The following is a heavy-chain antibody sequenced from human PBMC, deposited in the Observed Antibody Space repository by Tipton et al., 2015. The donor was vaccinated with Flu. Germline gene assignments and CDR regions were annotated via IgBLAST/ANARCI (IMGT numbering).Heavy chain of an antibody. D-gene: IGHD5-24*01. CDR1: GGSISSGSYY. CDR2: IYTSGST. CDR3: ARGGDDYNPIDY. V-gene: IGHV4-61*02. Sequence: LRLSCTVSGGSISSGSYYWSWIRQPAGKGLEWIGRIYTSGSTNYNPSLKSRVTISVDTSKNQFSLKLSSVTAADTAVYYCARGGDDYNPIDYWGQGTLVTVSS. J-gene: IGHJ4*02.